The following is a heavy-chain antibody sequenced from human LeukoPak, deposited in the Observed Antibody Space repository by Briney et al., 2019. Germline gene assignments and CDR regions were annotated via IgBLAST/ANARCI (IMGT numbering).Heavy chain of an antibody. CDR2: IYYSGST. V-gene: IGHV4-59*01. D-gene: IGHD3-22*01. Sequence: PSETLSLTCTVSGGSISSYYWSWIRQPPGKGLEWIGYIYYSGSTSYNPSLKSRVTISVDTSKNQFSLKLSSVTAADTAVYYCARGGYYYDSSGYWGAFDIWGQGTMVTVSS. J-gene: IGHJ3*02. CDR1: GGSISSYY. CDR3: ARGGYYYDSSGYWGAFDI.